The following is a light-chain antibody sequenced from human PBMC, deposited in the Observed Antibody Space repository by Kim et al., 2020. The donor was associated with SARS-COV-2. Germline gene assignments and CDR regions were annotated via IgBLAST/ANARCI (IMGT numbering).Light chain of an antibody. CDR1: QEIRNY. Sequence: SAAVGDRVTITCQASQEIRNYLNWYQQKSGKAPKVLIYDASNLETGVPSRFSGSGSGTSFTFTINSLQPEDVATYYCQHYDSLPYTFGQGTKLEI. CDR3: QHYDSLPYT. CDR2: DAS. V-gene: IGKV1-33*01. J-gene: IGKJ2*01.